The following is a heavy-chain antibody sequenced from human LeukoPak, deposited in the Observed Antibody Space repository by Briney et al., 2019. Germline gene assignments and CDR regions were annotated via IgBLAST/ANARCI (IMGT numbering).Heavy chain of an antibody. CDR1: AFRFSSYG. J-gene: IGHJ3*02. D-gene: IGHD5-18*01. CDR3: ASKGDTAMVSDAFDI. Sequence: GGSLRLSCAASAFRFSSYGMHWVRQAPGKGLEWVAVISYDGSNKYYADSVKGRFTISRDNSKNTLYLQMNSLRAEDTAVYYCASKGDTAMVSDAFDIWGQGTMVTVSS. V-gene: IGHV3-30*19. CDR2: ISYDGSNK.